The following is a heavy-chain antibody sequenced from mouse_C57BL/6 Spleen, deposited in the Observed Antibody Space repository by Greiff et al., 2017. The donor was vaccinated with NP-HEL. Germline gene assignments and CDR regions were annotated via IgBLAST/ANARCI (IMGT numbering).Heavy chain of an antibody. J-gene: IGHJ2*01. CDR2: ISYDGSN. Sequence: EVKLQESGPGLVKPSPSLSLTCSVTGYSITSGYYWNWIRQFPGNKLEWMGYISYDGSNNYNPSLKNRISITRDTSKNQFFLKLNSVTTEDTATYYGARETGGDFDDWGQGTTLTVSS. D-gene: IGHD4-1*01. V-gene: IGHV3-6*01. CDR3: ARETGGDFDD. CDR1: GYSITSGYY.